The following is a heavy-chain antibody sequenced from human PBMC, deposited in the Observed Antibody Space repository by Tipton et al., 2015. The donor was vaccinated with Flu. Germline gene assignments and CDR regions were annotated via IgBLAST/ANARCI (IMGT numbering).Heavy chain of an antibody. CDR3: ARDEAYYDIVTGYWNFYYGMDG. V-gene: IGHV4-39*07. CDR1: GGSISSSSYY. D-gene: IGHD3-9*01. CDR2: IYYSGST. Sequence: TLSLTCTVSGGSISSSSYYWGWIRQPPGKGLEWIGSIYYSGSTYYNPSLKSRVTMSVDTSKNQFSLKLSSVTAADTAVYYCARDEAYYDIVTGYWNFYYGMDGWGQGTTVTVSS. J-gene: IGHJ6*02.